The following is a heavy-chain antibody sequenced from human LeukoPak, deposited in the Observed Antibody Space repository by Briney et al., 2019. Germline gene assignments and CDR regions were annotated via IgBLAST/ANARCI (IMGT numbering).Heavy chain of an antibody. J-gene: IGHJ4*02. V-gene: IGHV3-7*01. Sequence: GGSLRLSCAASGFSFISHWMNWVRQAPGRGLEWVANTNPAGSQQYYMDSVKGRFTISRDNAKNSLYLQMNSLRAEDTAVYYCARKTVATTHALDYWGQGTLVTVSS. D-gene: IGHD5-12*01. CDR1: GFSFISHW. CDR2: TNPAGSQQ. CDR3: ARKTVATTHALDY.